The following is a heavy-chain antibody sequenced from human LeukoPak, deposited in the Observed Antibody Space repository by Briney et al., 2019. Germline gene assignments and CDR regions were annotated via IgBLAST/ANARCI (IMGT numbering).Heavy chain of an antibody. V-gene: IGHV4-59*01. CDR1: GGSISSYY. J-gene: IGHJ6*03. CDR3: ARVGQSGGSYYYYMDV. Sequence: SETLSLTCTVSGGSISSYYWSWIRQPPGKGLEWIGYIYYSGSTNYNPSLKSRVTISVDTSKNQFSLKLSSVTAADTAVYYCARVGQSGGSYYYYMDVWGKGTTVTVSS. CDR2: IYYSGST. D-gene: IGHD6-19*01.